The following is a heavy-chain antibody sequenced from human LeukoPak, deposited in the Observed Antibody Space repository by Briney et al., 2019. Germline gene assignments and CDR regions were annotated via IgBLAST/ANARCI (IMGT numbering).Heavy chain of an antibody. D-gene: IGHD3-9*01. CDR3: AKGASIHVTGPDF. J-gene: IGHJ4*02. Sequence: GGSLRLSRAASGFTFSSYWMHWVRQAPGKGLEWVSRIIDSGGTNYADSVKGRFTISRDNSKNTLYLQMNSLRVEDTAVYYCAKGASIHVTGPDFWGPGTLVTVSS. V-gene: IGHV3-23*01. CDR2: IIDSGGT. CDR1: GFTFSSYW.